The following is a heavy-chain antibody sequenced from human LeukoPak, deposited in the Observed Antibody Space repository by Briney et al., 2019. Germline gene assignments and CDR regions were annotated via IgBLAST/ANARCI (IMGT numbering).Heavy chain of an antibody. V-gene: IGHV3-64*01. CDR1: GFTFITYA. CDR2: ISSDGGST. Sequence: GGSLRLSCAASGFTFITYAMHWVRQAPGRGLEHVSAISSDGGSTYYANSVKGRFTISRDNSKNTLYLQMGSLRAEDMAVYYCARDLVRGFHYYYGMDVWGQGTTVTVSS. J-gene: IGHJ6*02. D-gene: IGHD3-10*01. CDR3: ARDLVRGFHYYYGMDV.